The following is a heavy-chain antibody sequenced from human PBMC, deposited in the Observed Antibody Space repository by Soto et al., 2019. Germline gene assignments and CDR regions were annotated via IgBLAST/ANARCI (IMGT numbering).Heavy chain of an antibody. D-gene: IGHD3-3*01. Sequence: GESLKISCKGSGYSFTNYWIGWVRQMPVKGLECMGIIYPGDSDTKNSPSFQGQVTNSVDKSISTAYLQWSSLKASDNAMYYCARQRAQTIFGVVMTNDYYGMDVWGQGTTVTVSS. CDR2: IYPGDSDT. J-gene: IGHJ6*02. CDR1: GYSFTNYW. CDR3: ARQRAQTIFGVVMTNDYYGMDV. V-gene: IGHV5-51*01.